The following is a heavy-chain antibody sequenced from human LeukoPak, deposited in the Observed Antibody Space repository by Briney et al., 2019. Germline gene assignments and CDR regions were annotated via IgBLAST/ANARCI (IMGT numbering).Heavy chain of an antibody. CDR3: ARVSPRAALPLFDY. Sequence: GGSLRLSCAASGFTVSSNYMSWVRQAPGKGLEWVSVIYSGGSTYYADSSKGRFTISRDNSKSTLYLQMNSLRVEDTAVYYCARVSPRAALPLFDYLGQGTLVTVSS. V-gene: IGHV3-53*01. J-gene: IGHJ4*02. D-gene: IGHD6-6*01. CDR1: GFTVSSNY. CDR2: IYSGGST.